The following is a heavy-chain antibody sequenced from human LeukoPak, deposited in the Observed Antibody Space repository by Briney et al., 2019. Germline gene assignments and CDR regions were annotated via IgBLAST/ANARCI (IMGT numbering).Heavy chain of an antibody. CDR1: GFTFSSYE. CDR3: ARDPHDYGDYDWGY. D-gene: IGHD4-17*01. V-gene: IGHV3-48*03. Sequence: TGGSLRLSCAASGFTFSSYEMNWVRQAPGKGLESVSYISSSGSTIYYADSVKGRFTISRDNAKNSLYLQMNSLRAEDTAVYYCARDPHDYGDYDWGYWGQGTLVTVSS. CDR2: ISSSGSTI. J-gene: IGHJ4*02.